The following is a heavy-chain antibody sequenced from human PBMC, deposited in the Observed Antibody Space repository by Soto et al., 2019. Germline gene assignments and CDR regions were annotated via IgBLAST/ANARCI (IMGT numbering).Heavy chain of an antibody. V-gene: IGHV4-34*01. CDR1: GGSFSGYY. Sequence: QVQLQQWGAGLLKPSETLSLTCAVYGGSFSGYYWSWIRQPPGKGLEWIGEINHSGRTNYNPSLKSPGTISIDTSKNQFSLKLSSVTAADTAIYYCARDSLGIAVLGTGRSKNNWFDPWGQGTLVTVSS. CDR2: INHSGRT. CDR3: ARDSLGIAVLGTGRSKNNWFDP. D-gene: IGHD6-19*01. J-gene: IGHJ5*02.